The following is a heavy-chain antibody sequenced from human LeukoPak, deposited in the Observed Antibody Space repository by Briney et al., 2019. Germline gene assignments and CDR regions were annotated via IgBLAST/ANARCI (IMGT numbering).Heavy chain of an antibody. CDR3: ARRAGAYSHPYDY. CDR2: ISGSGDTL. V-gene: IGHV3-23*01. D-gene: IGHD4/OR15-4a*01. CDR1: GFIFSNYW. Sequence: GGSLRLSCAASGFIFSNYWMSWVRQAPGKGLEWVSGISGSGDTLYYADSVKGRFTISRDNSKNTLYLQMNSLRAEDTAVYYCARRAGAYSHPYDYWGQGTLVTVSS. J-gene: IGHJ4*02.